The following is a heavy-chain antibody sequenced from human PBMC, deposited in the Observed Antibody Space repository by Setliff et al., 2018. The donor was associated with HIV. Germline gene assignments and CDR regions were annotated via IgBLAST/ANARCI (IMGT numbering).Heavy chain of an antibody. CDR3: ARDSRLSYRKIHDASDI. CDR2: IYTSGST. D-gene: IGHD3-16*02. Sequence: SETLSLTCTVSGGSISSYYWSWIRQPAGKGLEWIGRIYTSGSTNYNPSLKSRVTMSVDTSKNQFSLKLSSVTAADTAVYYCARDSRLSYRKIHDASDIWGQGTMVTVSS. J-gene: IGHJ3*02. CDR1: GGSISSYY. V-gene: IGHV4-4*07.